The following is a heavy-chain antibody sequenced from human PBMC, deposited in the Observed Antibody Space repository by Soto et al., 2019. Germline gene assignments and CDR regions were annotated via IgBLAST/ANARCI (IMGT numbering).Heavy chain of an antibody. CDR3: AKDRKSDFPTGLGLDY. CDR1: GFTFDDHA. D-gene: IGHD2-21*01. V-gene: IGHV3-9*01. CDR2: ISWNGDDI. J-gene: IGHJ4*02. Sequence: ELQLVESGGGVVQFGRSLRLSCEASGFTFDDHAMHWVRQVPGKGLEWVSGISWNGDDIGYVDSVKGRFTISRDNVKNVLYLQMVTLTTDDTAVYFSAKDRKSDFPTGLGLDYWGQGTLVSVSS.